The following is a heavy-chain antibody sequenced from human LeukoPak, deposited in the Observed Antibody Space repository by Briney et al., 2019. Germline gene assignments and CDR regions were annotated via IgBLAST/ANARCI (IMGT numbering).Heavy chain of an antibody. D-gene: IGHD6-19*01. Sequence: PSETLSLTCTVSGGSISSYYWSWIRQPPGKGLEWIGYIYYSGSTNYNPSLKSRVTISVDTSKNQFSLKLSSVTAADTAVYYCAREEVAGTIDYWGQGTLVTVSS. CDR1: GGSISSYY. CDR3: AREEVAGTIDY. J-gene: IGHJ4*02. CDR2: IYYSGST. V-gene: IGHV4-59*01.